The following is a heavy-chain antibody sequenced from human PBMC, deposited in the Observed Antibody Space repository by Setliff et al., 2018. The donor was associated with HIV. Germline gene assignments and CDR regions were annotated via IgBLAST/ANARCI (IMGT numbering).Heavy chain of an antibody. CDR2: VFYTGFA. J-gene: IGHJ4*02. V-gene: IGHV4-59*08. Sequence: PSETLSLTCTVSGDSIRGYYWSWIRQPPGKGLEWMGYVFYTGFAAYNPSLKSRLTISVDTSKSQFSLTLTSVTAADTAVYYCARGYSSSSFILWGQGTLVTVSS. D-gene: IGHD6-6*01. CDR1: GDSIRGYY. CDR3: ARGYSSSSFIL.